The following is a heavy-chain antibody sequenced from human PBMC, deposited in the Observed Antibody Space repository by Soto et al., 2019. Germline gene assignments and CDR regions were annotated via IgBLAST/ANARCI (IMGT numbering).Heavy chain of an antibody. Sequence: QVQLVQSGAEVKKPGASVKVSCKASGYTFTSYDINWVRQATGQVLEWMGWQNPNSGNTGYAQKFKGRVTMTRNTSISTAYMELNSLRSEDTAVYYCARSRPLISTCDYYYYYGMDVWGQGTTVTVSS. D-gene: IGHD3-9*01. CDR3: ARSRPLISTCDYYYYYGMDV. CDR2: QNPNSGNT. J-gene: IGHJ6*02. CDR1: GYTFTSYD. V-gene: IGHV1-8*01.